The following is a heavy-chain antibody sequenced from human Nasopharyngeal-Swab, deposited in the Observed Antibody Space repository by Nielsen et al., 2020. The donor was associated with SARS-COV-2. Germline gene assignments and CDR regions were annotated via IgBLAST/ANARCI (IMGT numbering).Heavy chain of an antibody. Sequence: GESLKISCAASGFTFSSYTIHWVRQAPGKGLEWVAVISYDASDKYYADSVKGRFTLSRDNSKNTVYLQMNSLRAEDTAVYYCARDHLGIGGWGQGTLVTVSS. V-gene: IGHV3-30*04. CDR2: ISYDASDK. CDR3: ARDHLGIGG. J-gene: IGHJ4*02. CDR1: GFTFSSYT. D-gene: IGHD3-16*01.